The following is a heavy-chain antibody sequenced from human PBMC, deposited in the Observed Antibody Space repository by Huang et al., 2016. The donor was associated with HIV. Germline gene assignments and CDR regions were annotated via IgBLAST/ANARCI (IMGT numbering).Heavy chain of an antibody. CDR2: TYYSVSS. CDR1: GDSIRSGGHY. J-gene: IGHJ4*02. Sequence: QVQLQESGPGLVKPSQTLSLTCSVSGDSIRSGGHYWTWSRQSPATGLELIGYTYYSVSSDYNPSLKSRVSISIDAFKNRVSLKLKSVTVADTAVYYCARAPATHSVFFYWGQGTLVTVSA. CDR3: ARAPATHSVFFY. V-gene: IGHV4-30-4*08. D-gene: IGHD3-3*01.